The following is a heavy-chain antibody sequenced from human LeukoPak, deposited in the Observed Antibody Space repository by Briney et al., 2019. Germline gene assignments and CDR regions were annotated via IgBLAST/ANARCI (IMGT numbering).Heavy chain of an antibody. J-gene: IGHJ4*02. CDR2: ISSSSSTI. CDR3: AKSESYYYGSGSYTDY. D-gene: IGHD3-10*01. Sequence: GGSLRLSCAASGFTFSSYSMNWVRQAPGKGLEWVSYISSSSSTIYYADSVKGRFTISRDNSKNTLYLQMNSLRAEDTAVYYCAKSESYYYGSGSYTDYWGQGTLVTVSS. CDR1: GFTFSSYS. V-gene: IGHV3-48*01.